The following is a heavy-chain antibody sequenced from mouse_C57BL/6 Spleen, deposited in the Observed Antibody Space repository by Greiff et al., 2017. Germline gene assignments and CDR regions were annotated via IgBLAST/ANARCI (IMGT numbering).Heavy chain of an antibody. V-gene: IGHV1-11*01. CDR2: IYPVSGET. Sequence: QVQLKESGAELASPGASVTLSCKASGYTFTDHIMNWVKKRPGQGLEWIGRIYPVSGETNYNQKFMGKDTFSVDRSSSTVYMVLNSLTSEDPAVYYCGRRKSNYVAMDYWGQGTSVTVSS. D-gene: IGHD2-5*01. J-gene: IGHJ4*01. CDR3: GRRKSNYVAMDY. CDR1: GYTFTDHI.